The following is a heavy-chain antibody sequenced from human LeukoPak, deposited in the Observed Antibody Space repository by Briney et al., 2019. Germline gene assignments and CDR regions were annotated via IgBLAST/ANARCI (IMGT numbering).Heavy chain of an antibody. D-gene: IGHD1-26*01. CDR2: INPNSGGT. J-gene: IGHJ4*02. V-gene: IGHV1-2*02. CDR1: GYTFTGYY. CDR3: ARKVAGATIDY. Sequence: ASVKVSCKASGYTFTGYYMHWERQAPGQGLEWMGWINPNSGGTNYAQKFQGRVTTTRDTSISTAYMELSRLRSDDTAVYYCARKVAGATIDYWGQGTLVTVSS.